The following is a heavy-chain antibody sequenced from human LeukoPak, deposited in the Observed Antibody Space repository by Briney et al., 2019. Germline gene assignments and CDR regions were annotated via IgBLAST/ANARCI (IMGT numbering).Heavy chain of an antibody. CDR1: GFTFSNYA. D-gene: IGHD1-1*01. CDR2: ISTDGSNK. Sequence: PGTSLRLSCAASGFTFSNYAIHWVRQAPGKGLEWVARISTDGSNKYYADSVKGRFTISRDNSKNTLYLQMNSLRIDDTSLYYCLWKPASFYFDYWGQGTLVTVSS. V-gene: IGHV3-30*04. J-gene: IGHJ4*02. CDR3: LWKPASFYFDY.